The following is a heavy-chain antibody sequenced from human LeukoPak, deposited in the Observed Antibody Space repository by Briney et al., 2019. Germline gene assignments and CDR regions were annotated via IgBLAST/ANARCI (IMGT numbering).Heavy chain of an antibody. Sequence: ASVKVSCKASGGTFNNYTISWVRQAPGQGLEGMGWISAYNGNTNYAQKLQGRVTMTTDTSTSTAYMELRSLRSDDTAVYYCARGQPMGVRYCSSTSCPGYAFDIWAKGQWSPSLQ. J-gene: IGHJ3*02. V-gene: IGHV1-18*01. CDR1: GGTFNNYT. CDR3: ARGQPMGVRYCSSTSCPGYAFDI. D-gene: IGHD2-2*01. CDR2: ISAYNGNT.